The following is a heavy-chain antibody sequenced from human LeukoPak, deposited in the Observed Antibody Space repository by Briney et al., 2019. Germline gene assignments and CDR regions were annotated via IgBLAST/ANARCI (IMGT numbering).Heavy chain of an antibody. V-gene: IGHV3-20*04. D-gene: IGHD3-3*01. CDR3: ARIYYDFWSGYYTPDAFDI. Sequence: PGGSLRLSCAASGFTFDDYGMSWVRQAPGKGLEWVSGINWNGGSTGYADSVKGRFTISRDNAKNSLYLQMNSLRAEDTAVYYCARIYYDFWSGYYTPDAFDIWGQGTMVTVSS. J-gene: IGHJ3*02. CDR2: INWNGGST. CDR1: GFTFDDYG.